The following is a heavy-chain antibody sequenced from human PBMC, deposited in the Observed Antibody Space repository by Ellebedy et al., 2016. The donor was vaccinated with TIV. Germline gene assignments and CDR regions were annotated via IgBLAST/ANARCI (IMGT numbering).Heavy chain of an antibody. CDR3: AKDPREWLVRGYFDY. J-gene: IGHJ4*02. Sequence: GGSLRLSCAASGFTVSSYYMSWVRQAPGKGLEWVAVISGSGGSTYYADSVKGRFTISRDNSKNTLYLQMNSLRAEDTAVYYCAKDPREWLVRGYFDYWGQGTLVTVSS. CDR1: GFTVSSYY. D-gene: IGHD6-19*01. CDR2: ISGSGGST. V-gene: IGHV3-23*01.